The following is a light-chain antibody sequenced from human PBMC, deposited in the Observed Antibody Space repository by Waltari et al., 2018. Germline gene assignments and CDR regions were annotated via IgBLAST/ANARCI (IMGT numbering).Light chain of an antibody. J-gene: IGLJ3*02. CDR1: NIGSKS. V-gene: IGLV3-21*04. Sequence: SYVLTQPSSVSVAPGKTATITCGGNNIGSKSVHWYQQKPGQAPVLVISYDGDRPSGIPDRFSGSNSGGTATLTISRVEVGDEADYYCQVWDSSGDGVFGGGTKLTVL. CDR3: QVWDSSGDGV. CDR2: YDG.